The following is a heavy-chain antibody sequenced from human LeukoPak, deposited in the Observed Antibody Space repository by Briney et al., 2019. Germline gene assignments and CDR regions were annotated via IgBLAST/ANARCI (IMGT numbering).Heavy chain of an antibody. J-gene: IGHJ4*02. CDR1: GFTFSSYA. V-gene: IGHV3-23*01. CDR3: AKDQDFWSGYYTN. D-gene: IGHD3-3*01. Sequence: GGSLRLSCAASGFTFSSYAMIWVRHAPGKGLEWFSAISGSGGSTYYADSVKGRFTISRDNSKNTLYLQMNSLRDEDTAVYYCAKDQDFWSGYYTNWSQGSLVTVSS. CDR2: ISGSGGST.